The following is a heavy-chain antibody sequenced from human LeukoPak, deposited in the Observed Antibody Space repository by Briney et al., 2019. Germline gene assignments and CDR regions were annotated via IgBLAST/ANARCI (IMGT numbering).Heavy chain of an antibody. CDR3: ARSRSNSFDP. V-gene: IGHV1-2*02. CDR2: INPNSGGT. Sequence: GASVKVSCKASGYTFTGYYMHWVRQAPGQGLEWMAWINPNSGGTNYAQKFQGRVTVTRDTSISTAYMELSRLRFDDTAVYYCARSRSNSFDPWGQGTLVTVSS. J-gene: IGHJ5*02. CDR1: GYTFTGYY.